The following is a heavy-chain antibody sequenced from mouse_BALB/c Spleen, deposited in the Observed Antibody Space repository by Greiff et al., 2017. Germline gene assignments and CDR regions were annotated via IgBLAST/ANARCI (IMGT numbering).Heavy chain of an antibody. Sequence: VQLQESGAELVRPGSSVKISCKASGYAFSSYWMNWVKQRPGQGLEWIGQIYPGDGDTNYNGKFKGKATLTADKSSSTAYMQLSSLTSEDSAVYFCARSRLVYYFDYWGQGTTLTVSS. V-gene: IGHV1-80*01. J-gene: IGHJ2*01. CDR1: GYAFSSYW. CDR2: IYPGDGDT. CDR3: ARSRLVYYFDY.